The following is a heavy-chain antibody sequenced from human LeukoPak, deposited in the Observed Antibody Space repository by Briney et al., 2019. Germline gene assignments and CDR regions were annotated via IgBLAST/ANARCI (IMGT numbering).Heavy chain of an antibody. V-gene: IGHV1-69*04. D-gene: IGHD3-22*01. J-gene: IGHJ4*02. CDR2: IIPILGIA. CDR3: ARSLGDSSGYYYVYFDY. Sequence: ASVKVSCKASGGTFSSYAISWVRQAPGQGLEWMGRIIPILGIANYAQKFQGRVTITADKSTSTAYMELSSLRSEDTAVYYCARSLGDSSGYYYVYFDYRGQGTLVTVSS. CDR1: GGTFSSYA.